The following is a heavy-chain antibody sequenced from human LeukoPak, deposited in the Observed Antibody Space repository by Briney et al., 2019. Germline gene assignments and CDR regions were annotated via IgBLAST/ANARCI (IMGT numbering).Heavy chain of an antibody. D-gene: IGHD4-17*01. V-gene: IGHV3-23*01. CDR2: ISGSGGST. Sequence: GGSLRLSCAASGFTFSSYAMSWVRQAPGKGLEWVSAISGSGGSTYYADSVKGRFTISRDNSKNTLYLQMNSLRAEDTAVYYRANLPTTAYCFDYWGQGTLVTVSS. CDR3: ANLPTTAYCFDY. J-gene: IGHJ4*02. CDR1: GFTFSSYA.